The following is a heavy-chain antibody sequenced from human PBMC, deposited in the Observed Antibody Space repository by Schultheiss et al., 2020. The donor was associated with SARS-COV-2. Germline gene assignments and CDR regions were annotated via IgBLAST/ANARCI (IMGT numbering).Heavy chain of an antibody. CDR1: GGSISSYY. D-gene: IGHD3-3*01. J-gene: IGHJ4*02. Sequence: SQTLSLTCTVSGGSISSYYWSWIRQPAGKGLEWIGRIYTSGSTNYNPSLKSRVTISVDTSKNQFSLKLSSVTAADTAVYYCARVGMGGYDFWSGEVVTFDYWGQGTLVTVSS. CDR3: ARVGMGGYDFWSGEVVTFDY. CDR2: IYTSGST. V-gene: IGHV4-4*07.